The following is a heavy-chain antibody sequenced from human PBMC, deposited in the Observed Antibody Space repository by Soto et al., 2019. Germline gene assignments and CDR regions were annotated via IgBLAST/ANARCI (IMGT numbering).Heavy chain of an antibody. Sequence: EVQLVESGGGLVQPGGSLRLSCAASGFTFSSYAMHWVRQAPGKGLEYVSAVTSNGGDTVYASSVKGRFTISRDNSKNTLDLQMGSLRAEDMAVYYCARRIPFGSAMGVWGQGTTVTVSS. CDR1: GFTFSSYA. D-gene: IGHD2-21*01. V-gene: IGHV3-64*01. CDR2: VTSNGGDT. J-gene: IGHJ6*02. CDR3: ARRIPFGSAMGV.